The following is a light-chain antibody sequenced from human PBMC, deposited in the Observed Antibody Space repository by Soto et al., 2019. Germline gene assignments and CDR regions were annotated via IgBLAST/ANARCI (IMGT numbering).Light chain of an antibody. Sequence: SYELTQPPSVSVAPGKTARITCGGNNIGSKSVHWYQQKPGQAPVLVIYYDSDRPSGIPERFSGSNSGNTATLTISRVEAGDEADYYSQVWDSSSDPYYVFGTGTQLPS. CDR1: NIGSKS. V-gene: IGLV3-21*04. CDR3: QVWDSSSDPYYV. CDR2: YDS. J-gene: IGLJ1*01.